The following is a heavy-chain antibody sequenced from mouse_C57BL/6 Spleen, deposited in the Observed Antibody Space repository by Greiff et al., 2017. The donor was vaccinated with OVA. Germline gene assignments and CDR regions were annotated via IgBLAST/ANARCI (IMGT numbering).Heavy chain of an antibody. CDR1: GFTFSSYG. D-gene: IGHD1-1*02. CDR3: ATGGLDY. CDR2: ISSGGSYT. V-gene: IGHV5-6*01. J-gene: IGHJ2*01. Sequence: EVKLMESGRDLVKPGGSLKLSCAASGFTFSSYGMSWVRQTPDKRLEWVATISSGGSYTYYPDSVKGRFTISRDNAKNTLYLQMSSLKSEDTAMYDCATGGLDYWGQGTTLTVSS.